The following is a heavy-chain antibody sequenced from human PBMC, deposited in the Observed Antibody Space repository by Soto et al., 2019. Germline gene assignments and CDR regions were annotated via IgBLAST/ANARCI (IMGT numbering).Heavy chain of an antibody. CDR3: ARHIPNSSSWPIDY. Sequence: SETLSLTCTVSGCSISSYYWSWIRQPPGKGLEWIGYIYYSGSTNYNPSLKSRVTISVDTSKNQFSLKLSSVTAADTAVYYCARHIPNSSSWPIDYWGQGTLVTVSS. D-gene: IGHD6-13*01. J-gene: IGHJ4*02. CDR2: IYYSGST. CDR1: GCSISSYY. V-gene: IGHV4-59*01.